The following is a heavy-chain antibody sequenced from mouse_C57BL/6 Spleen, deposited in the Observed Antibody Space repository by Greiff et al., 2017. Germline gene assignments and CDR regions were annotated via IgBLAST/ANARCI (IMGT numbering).Heavy chain of an antibody. D-gene: IGHD3-2*02. V-gene: IGHV1-18*01. CDR3: ASQLRSYYYAMDY. J-gene: IGHJ4*01. CDR2: INPNNGGT. CDR1: GYTFTDYN. Sequence: EVQLQQPGPELVKPGASVKIPCKASGYTFTDYNMDWVKQSHGKSLEWIGDINPNNGGTIYNHKFKVKATLTVDKSSSTAYMELRSRTSESTAVYFDASQLRSYYYAMDYWGQGTSVTVSS.